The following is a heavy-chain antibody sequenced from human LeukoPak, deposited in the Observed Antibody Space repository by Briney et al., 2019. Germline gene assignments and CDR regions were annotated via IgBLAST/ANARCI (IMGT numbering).Heavy chain of an antibody. D-gene: IGHD3-22*01. Sequence: GGSLRLSCAASGLTFSSYAMSWVRQAPGKGLEWVSGISGSGGRTDYADSVKGRFIISRDNSKNTLYLQMNSLRAEDTAVYYCAKSPNYYDSSGLDYWGQGTLVTVSS. CDR2: ISGSGGRT. CDR1: GLTFSSYA. J-gene: IGHJ4*02. V-gene: IGHV3-23*01. CDR3: AKSPNYYDSSGLDY.